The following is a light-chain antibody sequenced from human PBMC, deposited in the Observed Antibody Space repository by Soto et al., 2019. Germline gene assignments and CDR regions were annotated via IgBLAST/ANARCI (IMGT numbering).Light chain of an antibody. CDR3: AAWDDSLNVYV. CDR1: VSNIGSNT. Sequence: QSVLTQPPSASGPPGQRVTISCSGSVSNIGSNTVNWYQHLPGTAPRFLIYSNDQRPSGVPDRVSGSKSGTSASLAISGLQSEDEADYHCAAWDDSLNVYVFGTGTKVTVL. CDR2: SND. J-gene: IGLJ1*01. V-gene: IGLV1-44*01.